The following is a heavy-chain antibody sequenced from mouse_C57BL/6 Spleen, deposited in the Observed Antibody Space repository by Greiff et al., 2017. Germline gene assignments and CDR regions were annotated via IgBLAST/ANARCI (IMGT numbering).Heavy chain of an antibody. Sequence: EVQLQQSGPELVKPGASVKISCKASGYTFTDYYMNWVKQSHGKSLEWIGDINPNNGGTSYNQKFKGKATLTVDKSSSTAYMELRSLTSEDSAVYYCARAVYYGNYLDYWGQGTTLTVSS. J-gene: IGHJ2*01. V-gene: IGHV1-26*01. D-gene: IGHD2-1*01. CDR2: INPNNGGT. CDR3: ARAVYYGNYLDY. CDR1: GYTFTDYY.